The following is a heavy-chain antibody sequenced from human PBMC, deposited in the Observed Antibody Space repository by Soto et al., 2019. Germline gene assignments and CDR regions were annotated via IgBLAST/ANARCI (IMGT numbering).Heavy chain of an antibody. CDR2: IWYDGSNK. D-gene: IGHD2-21*02. Sequence: GGSHRLSCAASGFTCISYGMHWVRQAPGKGLEWVAVIWYDGSNKYYADSVKGRFTISRDNSKNTLYLQMNSLRAEDTAVYYCVRGDKGGFDLWGQGTTVTVSS. V-gene: IGHV3-33*01. J-gene: IGHJ3*01. CDR3: VRGDKGGFDL. CDR1: GFTCISYG.